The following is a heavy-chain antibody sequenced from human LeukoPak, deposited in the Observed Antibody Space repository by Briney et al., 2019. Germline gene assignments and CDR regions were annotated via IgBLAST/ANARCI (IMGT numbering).Heavy chain of an antibody. J-gene: IGHJ4*02. V-gene: IGHV3-33*01. Sequence: GRSLRLSCAASGFTFSSYGMHWVRQAPGKGLEWVAVIWYDGSNKYYADSVKGRFTISRDNSKNTLYLQMNSLRAEDTAVYYCARARSNRYGSGTPQGAFDYWGQGTLVTVSS. CDR3: ARARSNRYGSGTPQGAFDY. D-gene: IGHD3-10*01. CDR1: GFTFSSYG. CDR2: IWYDGSNK.